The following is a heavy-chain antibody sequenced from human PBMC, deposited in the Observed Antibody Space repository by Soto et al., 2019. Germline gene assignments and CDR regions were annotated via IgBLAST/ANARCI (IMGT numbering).Heavy chain of an antibody. CDR1: GFTFSRVN. Sequence: GGSLRLSCAASGFTFSRVNMHWVRQVPGKGLEWVAFIRYDASDKYYVDSVKGRFTISRDNSKKTLYLQMDTLRAEDTAVYYCAKDRGSGSTSWYNGWFDPWGQGT. J-gene: IGHJ5*02. V-gene: IGHV3-30*02. D-gene: IGHD2-2*02. CDR2: IRYDASDK. CDR3: AKDRGSGSTSWYNGWFDP.